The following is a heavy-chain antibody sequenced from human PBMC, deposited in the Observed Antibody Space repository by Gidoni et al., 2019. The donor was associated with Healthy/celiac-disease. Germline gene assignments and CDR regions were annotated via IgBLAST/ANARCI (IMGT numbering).Heavy chain of an antibody. CDR2: IIPIFGTA. CDR1: GGNFSSYA. V-gene: IGHV1-69*01. Sequence: QVQLVQSGAEVKKPGSSVKVSCKAYGGNFSSYAISWVRQAPGQGLEWMGGIIPIFGTANYAQKFQGRVTITADESTSTAYMELSSLRSEDTAVYYCARHRPRDSRSTKYYYYGMDVWGQGTTVTVSS. D-gene: IGHD3-22*01. CDR3: ARHRPRDSRSTKYYYYGMDV. J-gene: IGHJ6*02.